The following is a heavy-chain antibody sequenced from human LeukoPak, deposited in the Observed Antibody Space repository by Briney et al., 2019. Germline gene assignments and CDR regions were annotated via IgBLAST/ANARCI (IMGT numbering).Heavy chain of an antibody. V-gene: IGHV1-2*02. CDR1: GYTFTGYY. J-gene: IGHJ4*02. CDR2: INPNSGGT. Sequence: ASVKVSCKASGYTFTGYYMHWVRQAPGQGLEWMGWINPNSGGTNYAQKIQGRVTMTRDTSISTAYMELSWLRSDDTAVYYFASGYSSGWYYFDYSGQGTLVTVSS. D-gene: IGHD6-19*01. CDR3: ASGYSSGWYYFDY.